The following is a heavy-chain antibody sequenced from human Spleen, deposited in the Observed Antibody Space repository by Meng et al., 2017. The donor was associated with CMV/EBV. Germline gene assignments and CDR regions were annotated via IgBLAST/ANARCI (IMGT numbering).Heavy chain of an antibody. Sequence: GESLKISCKASGYTFTGYWIAWVRQMPGKGLEWMGIIFPGDSDARYSPSFQGQVTISVDKSVSTAYLQWRSLKASDTAMYYCARGVTVGATNTFDYWGQGTLVTVSS. J-gene: IGHJ4*02. V-gene: IGHV5-51*01. CDR3: ARGVTVGATNTFDY. D-gene: IGHD1-26*01. CDR1: GYTFTGYW. CDR2: IFPGDSDA.